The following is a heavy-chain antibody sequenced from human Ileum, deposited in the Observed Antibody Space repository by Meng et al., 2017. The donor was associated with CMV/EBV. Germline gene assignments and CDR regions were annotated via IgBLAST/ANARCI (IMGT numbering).Heavy chain of an antibody. Sequence: GESLKISCAASGFTFSSYAMDWVRQAPGKGLEYVSAISSNGGSTHYADSVKGRFTISRDNSMNTLYLQMGSLRVEDMAMYYCAGGPFCGYSSSGGNWFDPWGQGTLVTVSS. CDR3: AGGPFCGYSSSGGNWFDP. V-gene: IGHV3-64*02. J-gene: IGHJ5*02. D-gene: IGHD6-13*01. CDR1: GFTFSSYA. CDR2: ISSNGGST.